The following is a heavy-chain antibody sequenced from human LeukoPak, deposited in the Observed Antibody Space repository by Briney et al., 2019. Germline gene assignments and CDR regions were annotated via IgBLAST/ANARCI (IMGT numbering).Heavy chain of an antibody. D-gene: IGHD1-14*01. J-gene: IGHJ5*02. CDR3: ARGRKFAP. CDR1: RFTFSTNW. Sequence: QTGGYLRLSCAASRFTFSTNWRSWVGQAQGKGLEWVANIKQGGREKYYVDSVKGRFTMSRDNAKNSLYLQMNTLRAEDTAVYYCARGRKFAPWGQGTLVTVSS. CDR2: IKQGGREK. V-gene: IGHV3-7*01.